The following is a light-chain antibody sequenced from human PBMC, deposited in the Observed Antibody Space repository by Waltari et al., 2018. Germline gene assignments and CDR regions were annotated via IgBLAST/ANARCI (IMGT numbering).Light chain of an antibody. CDR1: QSVDTS. CDR3: QQHSNWPPSIT. J-gene: IGKJ5*01. V-gene: IGKV3-11*01. Sequence: EVVLTQSLAALSLSPGERASLSCMARQSVDTSLAWYQQTPGQAPRLVIYDASKRATGIPPRFSGSGSGTDFTLTISSLEPEDFTVDYCQQHSNWPPSITFGQGTRLE. CDR2: DAS.